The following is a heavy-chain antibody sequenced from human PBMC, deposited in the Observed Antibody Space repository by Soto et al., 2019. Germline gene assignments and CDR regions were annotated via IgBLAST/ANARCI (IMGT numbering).Heavy chain of an antibody. CDR3: TKGDSSGYFDPSAGYSTPDH. D-gene: IGHD2-15*01. V-gene: IGHV3-23*01. Sequence: EVQLFESGGGLVEPGESLRLSCAASGCIFKDFAMSWVRQAPWKGLEWVSTITTSDDITYSADSVRGRFTISRDNSANTLFLQMSSLRGDDTATYYCTKGDSSGYFDPSAGYSTPDHWGQGTLVTVSS. J-gene: IGHJ5*02. CDR2: ITTSDDIT. CDR1: GCIFKDFA.